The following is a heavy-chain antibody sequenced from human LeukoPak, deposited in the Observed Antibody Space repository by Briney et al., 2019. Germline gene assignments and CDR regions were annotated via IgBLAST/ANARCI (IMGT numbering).Heavy chain of an antibody. CDR3: ARYSGYSYDFDY. CDR2: IYYGGST. CDR1: GDSISSGYY. J-gene: IGHJ4*02. Sequence: SQTLSLTCIVSGDSISSGYYWSWIRQLPGKGLEWIGYIYYGGSTFYSPSLKSRVTISVDPSRNQFSLELSSVTAADTAVYYCARYSGYSYDFDYWGQGTLVTASS. V-gene: IGHV4-31*03. D-gene: IGHD5-18*01.